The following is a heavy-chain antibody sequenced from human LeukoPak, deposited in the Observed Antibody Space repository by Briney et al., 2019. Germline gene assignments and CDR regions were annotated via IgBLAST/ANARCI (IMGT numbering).Heavy chain of an antibody. CDR2: MNPNSGNT. Sequence: GASVKVSCKASGYTFTSYDINWVRQATGQGLEWMGRMNPNSGNTGNAQKFQGRVTITRNTSISTAYMELSSLRSEDTAVYYCARGMAAAGTGFYYYYYDYMDVWGKGTTVTVSS. CDR3: ARGMAAAGTGFYYYYYDYMDV. J-gene: IGHJ6*03. D-gene: IGHD6-13*01. V-gene: IGHV1-8*03. CDR1: GYTFTSYD.